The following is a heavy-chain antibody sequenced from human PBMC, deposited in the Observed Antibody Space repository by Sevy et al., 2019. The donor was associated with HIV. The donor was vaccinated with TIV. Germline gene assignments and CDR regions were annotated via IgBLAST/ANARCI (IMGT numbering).Heavy chain of an antibody. CDR1: GFTFSSYA. J-gene: IGHJ6*02. CDR2: ISYDGSNK. Sequence: GGCLRLSCAASGFTFSSYAMHWVRQAPGKGLEWVAVISYDGSNKYYADSVKGRFTISRDNSKNTLYLQMNSLRAEDTAVYYCARDPRLELRLYYYYYGMDVWGQGTTVTVSS. V-gene: IGHV3-30-3*01. CDR3: ARDPRLELRLYYYYYGMDV. D-gene: IGHD1-7*01.